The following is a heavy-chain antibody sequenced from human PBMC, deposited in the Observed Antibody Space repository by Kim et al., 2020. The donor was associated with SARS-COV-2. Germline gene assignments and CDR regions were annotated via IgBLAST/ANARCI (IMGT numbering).Heavy chain of an antibody. J-gene: IGHJ4*02. CDR2: IYYSGST. CDR1: GGSISSSSYY. CDR3: ARGGMTSRDY. Sequence: SETLSLTCTVSGGSISSSSYYWGWIRQPPGKWLEWIGSIYYSGSTYYNPSLKSRVTISVDTSKNQFSLKLSSVTAADTAVYYCARGGMTSRDYWGQGTLV. D-gene: IGHD2-15*01. V-gene: IGHV4-39*07.